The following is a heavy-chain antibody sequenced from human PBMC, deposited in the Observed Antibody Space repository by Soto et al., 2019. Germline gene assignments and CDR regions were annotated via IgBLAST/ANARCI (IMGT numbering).Heavy chain of an antibody. V-gene: IGHV1-3*01. CDR3: ARVRGYSYGLEIVVFDY. Sequence: ASVKVSCKASGYTFTSYAMHWVRQAPGQRLEWMGWINAGNGNTKYSQKFQGRVTITRDTSASTAYMELSSLRSEDTAVYYCARVRGYSYGLEIVVFDYWGQGTLVTVSS. J-gene: IGHJ4*02. D-gene: IGHD5-18*01. CDR2: INAGNGNT. CDR1: GYTFTSYA.